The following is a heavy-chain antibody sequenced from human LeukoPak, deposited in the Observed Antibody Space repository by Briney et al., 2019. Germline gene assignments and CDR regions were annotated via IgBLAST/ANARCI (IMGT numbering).Heavy chain of an antibody. CDR3: ARNNGMDV. CDR1: GFTFSSYA. J-gene: IGHJ6*02. CDR2: VNRDGSET. Sequence: GGSLRLSCAASGFTFSSYAMSWVRQAPGKGLEWVANVNRDGSETYYLDPVKGRFTISKDNAKNSLYLQMNSLRAEDTALYHCARNNGMDVWGQGTTVIVSS. V-gene: IGHV3-7*03.